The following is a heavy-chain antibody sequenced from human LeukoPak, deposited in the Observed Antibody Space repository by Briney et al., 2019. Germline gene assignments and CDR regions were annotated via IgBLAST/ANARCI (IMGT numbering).Heavy chain of an antibody. CDR2: ISAYNGNT. J-gene: IGHJ5*02. V-gene: IGHV1-18*01. CDR1: GYTFTSYG. CDR3: ARMLWFGESPSNWFDP. D-gene: IGHD3-10*01. Sequence: AASVKVSCKASGYTFTSYGISWVRQAPGQGLEWMGWISAYNGNTNYAQKLQGRVTMTTDTSTSTAYMELRSLRSDDTAVYYCARMLWFGESPSNWFDPWGQGTLVTVSS.